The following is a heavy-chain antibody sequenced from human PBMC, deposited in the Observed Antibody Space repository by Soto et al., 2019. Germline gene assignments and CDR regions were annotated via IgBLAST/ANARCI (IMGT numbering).Heavy chain of an antibody. CDR3: ARDRDTTILRGAFDI. CDR2: IWYDGSNK. J-gene: IGHJ3*02. D-gene: IGHD1-26*01. CDR1: GFTFSSYG. V-gene: IGHV3-33*01. Sequence: PGGSLRLSCAASGFTFSSYGMHWVRQAPGKGLEWVAVIWYDGSNKYYADSVKGRFTISRDNSKNTLYLQMNSLRAEDTAVYYCARDRDTTILRGAFDIWGQGTMVTVS.